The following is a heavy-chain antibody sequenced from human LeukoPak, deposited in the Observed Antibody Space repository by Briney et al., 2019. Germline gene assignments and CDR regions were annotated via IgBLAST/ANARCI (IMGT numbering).Heavy chain of an antibody. V-gene: IGHV7-4-1*02. CDR3: ARTYYYDSSGYYSVDY. CDR1: GYIFTNNA. CDR2: INTNTGNP. J-gene: IGHJ4*02. D-gene: IGHD3-22*01. Sequence: ASVKVSCKASGYIFTNNAMNWVRQAPGQGLEWMGWINTNTGNPTYAQGFTGRFVFSLDTSVSTAYLQISSLKAEDTAVYYCARTYYYDSSGYYSVDYWGQGTLVTVSS.